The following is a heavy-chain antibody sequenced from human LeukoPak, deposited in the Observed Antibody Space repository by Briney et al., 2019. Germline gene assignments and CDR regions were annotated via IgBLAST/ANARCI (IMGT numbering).Heavy chain of an antibody. D-gene: IGHD3-10*01. CDR2: INHSGST. CDR3: ARVTSLWFGELNWFDP. Sequence: PSETLSLTCAVYGGSFSGYYWSWIRQPPGKGLEWIGEINHSGSTNYNPSLKSRVTISVDTSKNQFSLKLSSVTAADTAVYYCARVTSLWFGELNWFDPWGQGTLVTVSS. CDR1: GGSFSGYY. V-gene: IGHV4-34*01. J-gene: IGHJ5*02.